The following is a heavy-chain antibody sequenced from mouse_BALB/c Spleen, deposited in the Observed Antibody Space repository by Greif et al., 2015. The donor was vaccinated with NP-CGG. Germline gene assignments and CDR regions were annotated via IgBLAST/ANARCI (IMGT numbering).Heavy chain of an antibody. CDR3: ARQDGNYDAMDY. D-gene: IGHD2-1*01. CDR1: GFSLTSYG. J-gene: IGHJ4*01. CDR2: IWSDGST. V-gene: IGHV2-6-1*01. Sequence: VQLVESGPGLVAPSQSLSITCTISGFSLTSYGVHWVRQPPGKGLEWLVVIWSDGSTTYNSALKSRLSISKDNSKSQVFLKMNRLQTDDTAMHYCARQDGNYDAMDYWGQGTSVTVSS.